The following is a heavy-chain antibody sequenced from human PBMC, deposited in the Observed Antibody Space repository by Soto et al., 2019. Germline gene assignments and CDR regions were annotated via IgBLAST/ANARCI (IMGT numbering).Heavy chain of an antibody. CDR2: IYWDDDK. CDR3: AHRPIIVAGTRGFAWFAP. Sequence: QITLKESGPTLVKPTQTLTLTCTFSGFSLSTSGVGVGWIRQPPGKALEWLAFIYWDDDKRYNPSLKSRLTITKDTSKTPVVLTMTNMDPVDTATYYCAHRPIIVAGTRGFAWFAPWGQGTLVTVSS. J-gene: IGHJ5*02. V-gene: IGHV2-5*02. D-gene: IGHD6-19*01. CDR1: GFSLSTSGVG.